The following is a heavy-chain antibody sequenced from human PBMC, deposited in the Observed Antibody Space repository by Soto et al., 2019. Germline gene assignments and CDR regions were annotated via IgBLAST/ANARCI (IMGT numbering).Heavy chain of an antibody. CDR2: VYHTGRT. CDR1: GDSFKSGSYS. D-gene: IGHD3-3*01. Sequence: SETLSLTCTVSGDSFKSGSYSWSWIRQPPGKGLEWIGYVYHTGRTSYNPSLKSRVSISIDTSKNQFSLNLESVTAADTAVYFCARDFAYFDSWGQGTLVTVSS. V-gene: IGHV4-61*01. J-gene: IGHJ4*02. CDR3: ARDFAYFDS.